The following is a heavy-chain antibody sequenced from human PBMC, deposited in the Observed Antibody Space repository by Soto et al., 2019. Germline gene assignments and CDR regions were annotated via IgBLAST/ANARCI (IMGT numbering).Heavy chain of an antibody. CDR2: IRNRANSYTT. Sequence: GGSLRLSCAVSGFTFIDHYMDWVLQAPGKGLEWVGRIRNRANSYTTEYAASVKGRFTISRDDSKNSLYLQMNSLKTEDTAVYYCARMWWPLRTTDAFDIWGQGTMVTVSS. CDR3: ARMWWPLRTTDAFDI. CDR1: GFTFIDHY. D-gene: IGHD2-21*01. V-gene: IGHV3-72*01. J-gene: IGHJ3*02.